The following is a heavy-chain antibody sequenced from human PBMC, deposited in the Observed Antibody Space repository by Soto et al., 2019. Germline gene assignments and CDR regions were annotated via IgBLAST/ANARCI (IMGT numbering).Heavy chain of an antibody. CDR1: GFTFSSYS. CDR2: ISSSSSTI. Sequence: GGSLRLSCAASGFTFSSYSMNWVRQAPGKGLEWVSYISSSSSTIYYAYAVKGRFTISRDNAKNSLYLQMNSLRAEDTAVYYCARVKPRGYSYVSWGQGTLVTVSS. V-gene: IGHV3-48*01. CDR3: ARVKPRGYSYVS. D-gene: IGHD5-18*01. J-gene: IGHJ4*02.